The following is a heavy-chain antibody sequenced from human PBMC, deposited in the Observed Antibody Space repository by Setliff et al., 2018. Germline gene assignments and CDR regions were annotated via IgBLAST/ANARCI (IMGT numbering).Heavy chain of an antibody. CDR3: ARHVGIRGRGYNYYYYYMDV. J-gene: IGHJ6*03. CDR1: GGGSINNYY. Sequence: SETLSLTCTVSGGGSINNYYWSWVRQSPGKGLEWIGFVHFGGDTNYNPSLKSRVTLSVDTSKNQFSLKVSSVTAADTAVYYCARHVGIRGRGYNYYYYYMDVWGKGTTVTVSS. V-gene: IGHV4-59*08. D-gene: IGHD3-10*01. CDR2: VHFGGDT.